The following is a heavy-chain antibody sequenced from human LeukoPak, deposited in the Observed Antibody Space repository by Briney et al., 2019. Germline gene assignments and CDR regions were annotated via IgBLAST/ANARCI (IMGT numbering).Heavy chain of an antibody. D-gene: IGHD6-13*01. Sequence: GASVKVSCKASGYTFTSYDINWVRQATGQGLEWMGWMNPNSGNTGYAQKFQGRVTMTRNTSISTAYMELSSLRSEDTAVYYCARGPWQQLVQFFDYWGQGTLVTVSS. CDR3: ARGPWQQLVQFFDY. CDR1: GYTFTSYD. J-gene: IGHJ4*02. V-gene: IGHV1-8*01. CDR2: MNPNSGNT.